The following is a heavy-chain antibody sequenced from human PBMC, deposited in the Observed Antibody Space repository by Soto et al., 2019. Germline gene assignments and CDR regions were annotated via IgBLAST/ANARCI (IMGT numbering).Heavy chain of an antibody. CDR3: AKDHSSNWGFDY. J-gene: IGHJ4*02. V-gene: IGHV3-30*18. CDR1: GFPFSSSG. Sequence: QVQLVESGGGVVQPGKSLRLSCAASGFPFSSSGMHWVRQAPGKGLEWVAVISYDGSNEYYVDSVKGRFTISRDNSKNTLYMQMNSLRPEDTAVYYCAKDHSSNWGFDYWGQGTLVTVSS. D-gene: IGHD6-13*01. CDR2: ISYDGSNE.